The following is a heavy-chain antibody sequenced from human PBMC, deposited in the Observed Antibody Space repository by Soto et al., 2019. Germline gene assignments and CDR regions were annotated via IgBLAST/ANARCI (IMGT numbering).Heavy chain of an antibody. D-gene: IGHD3-10*01. J-gene: IGHJ6*02. CDR1: GFTFSNYA. Sequence: PGGSLRLSCAASGFTFSNYAMSWVRQAPGKGLEWVSGISDKGGSTYYADSVKGRFTISRDNSKKMLYLQMNSLRAEDTAVYYCARGDYYGSGSYSYGMDVWGQGTTVTVSS. V-gene: IGHV3-23*01. CDR2: ISDKGGST. CDR3: ARGDYYGSGSYSYGMDV.